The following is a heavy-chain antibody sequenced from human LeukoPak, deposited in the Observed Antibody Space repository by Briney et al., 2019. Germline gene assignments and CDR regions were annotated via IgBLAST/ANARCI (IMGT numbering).Heavy chain of an antibody. CDR2: ITGSSTWT. CDR3: ARELVSLGTGYFDL. CDR1: GFTFRTYG. D-gene: IGHD7-27*01. Sequence: GGSLRLSCEASGFTFRTYGMTWVRQAPGKGLEGVSGITGSSTWTYYADSVKGRFTISRDNSNNTLHLQMNSLRAEDTAIYYCARELVSLGTGYFDLWGRATLVTASP. V-gene: IGHV3-23*01. J-gene: IGHJ2*01.